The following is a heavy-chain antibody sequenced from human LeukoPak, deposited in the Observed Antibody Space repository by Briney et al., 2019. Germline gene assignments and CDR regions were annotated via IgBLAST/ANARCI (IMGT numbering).Heavy chain of an antibody. V-gene: IGHV4-39*01. CDR3: ARTIFGVPIAVY. CDR2: IYYSGST. J-gene: IGHJ4*02. CDR1: GGSISSSSYY. Sequence: SETLSLTCTVSGGSISSSSYYWGWIRQPPGKGLEWIGSIYYSGSTYYNPSLKSRVTISVDTSKNQFSLKLSSVTAADTAVYYCARTIFGVPIAVYWGQGTLVTVSS. D-gene: IGHD3-3*01.